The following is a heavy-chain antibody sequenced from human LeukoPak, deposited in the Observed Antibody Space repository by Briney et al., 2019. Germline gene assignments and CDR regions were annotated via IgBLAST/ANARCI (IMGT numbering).Heavy chain of an antibody. J-gene: IGHJ4*02. CDR3: TTEAAAGTPFDY. CDR1: GFTFSNAW. Sequence: GGSLRLSCAASGFTFSNAWMSWVRQAPGKGLEWVGRIKSKTDGGTTDYAAPVKGRFTISRDDSKNTLYLQMNSLKTEDTAVYYCTTEAAAGTPFDYWGQGTLVTVPS. D-gene: IGHD6-13*01. V-gene: IGHV3-15*01. CDR2: IKSKTDGGTT.